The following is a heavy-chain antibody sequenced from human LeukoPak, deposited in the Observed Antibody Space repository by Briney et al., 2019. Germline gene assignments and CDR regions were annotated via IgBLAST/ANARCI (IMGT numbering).Heavy chain of an antibody. Sequence: SETLSLTCAVYGGSFSGYYWSWIRQPPGKGLEWIGEINHSGSTNYSPSLKSRVTISVDTSKNHFSLNLSSVTAADTAVYYCARGQGTVTTHWGQGTLVTVSS. J-gene: IGHJ4*02. CDR1: GGSFSGYY. CDR2: INHSGST. D-gene: IGHD4-11*01. CDR3: ARGQGTVTTH. V-gene: IGHV4-34*01.